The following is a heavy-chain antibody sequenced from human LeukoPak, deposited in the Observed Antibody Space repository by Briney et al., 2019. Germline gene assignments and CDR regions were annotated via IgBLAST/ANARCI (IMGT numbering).Heavy chain of an antibody. CDR3: ARDHIFSVANEGGFVDY. D-gene: IGHD3-9*01. V-gene: IGHV3-7*01. Sequence: PGGSLRLSCAASGFTFTGYWMSWVRQAPGKGLEWVANIKQSGSEKYYVDSVKGRFTISRDNAKNALFLQMNSLRAEDTAVYYCARDHIFSVANEGGFVDYWGQGTLVTVSS. CDR1: GFTFTGYW. CDR2: IKQSGSEK. J-gene: IGHJ4*02.